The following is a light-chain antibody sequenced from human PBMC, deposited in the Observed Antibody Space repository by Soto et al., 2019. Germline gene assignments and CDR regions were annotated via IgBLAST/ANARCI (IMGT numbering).Light chain of an antibody. CDR2: AAT. CDR3: HQYNDWPVYT. Sequence: EIGRTQSPATLSVSPGGRATLSCRASQTVHSNLAWYQHKSGQAPRLLIYAATTRATGIPARISGSGSGTEFTLTITSLQSEDSAVYFCHQYNDWPVYTCGPGTKLEIK. CDR1: QTVHSN. V-gene: IGKV3-15*01. J-gene: IGKJ2*01.